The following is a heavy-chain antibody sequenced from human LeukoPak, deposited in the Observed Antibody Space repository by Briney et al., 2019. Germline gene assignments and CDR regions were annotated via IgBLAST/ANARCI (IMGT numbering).Heavy chain of an antibody. Sequence: GGSLRLSCADSGFTFRSYCMTWVRQAPGKGLEWVANINDDATETNYIDSVKGRFTISRDNVRNSLHLQMDSLRAEDTAVYYCSGGGGWESDFWSQGTLVTVSS. CDR1: GFTFRSYC. CDR2: INDDATET. V-gene: IGHV3-7*03. J-gene: IGHJ4*02. CDR3: SGGGGWESDF. D-gene: IGHD6-19*01.